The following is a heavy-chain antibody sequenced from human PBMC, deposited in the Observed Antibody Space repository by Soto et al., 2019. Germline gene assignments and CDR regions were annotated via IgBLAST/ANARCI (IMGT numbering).Heavy chain of an antibody. CDR2: ISTDGTST. J-gene: IGHJ4*02. CDR1: GFTFSSYW. CDR3: TRGGRGGFDY. D-gene: IGHD3-16*01. V-gene: IGHV3-74*02. Sequence: EVQLLESGGALVQPGVSLRLSCAASGFTFSSYWMHWVRQAPGEGLVWVSRISTDGTSTNYADSVKGRFTVSRDNARNALYLQMNSLRAGDTAVYYCTRGGRGGFDYWGQGTLVTVSS.